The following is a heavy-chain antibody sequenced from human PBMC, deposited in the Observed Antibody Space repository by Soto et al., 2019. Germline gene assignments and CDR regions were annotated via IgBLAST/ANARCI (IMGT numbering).Heavy chain of an antibody. V-gene: IGHV1-3*01. CDR3: AKPTITMVRGVISYGMDV. CDR1: GYTFTSYA. D-gene: IGHD3-10*01. J-gene: IGHJ6*02. CDR2: INAGNGNT. Sequence: ASVKVSCKASGYTFTSYAMHWVRQAPGQRLEWMGWINAGNGNTKYSQKFQGRVTITRDTSISTAYMELSRLRSDDTAVYYCAKPTITMVRGVISYGMDVWGQGTTVTVSS.